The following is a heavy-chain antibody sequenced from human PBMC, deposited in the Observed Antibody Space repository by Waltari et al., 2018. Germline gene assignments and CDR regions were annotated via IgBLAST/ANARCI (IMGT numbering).Heavy chain of an antibody. CDR2: IRYDGSNK. CDR1: GFTFSSYG. D-gene: IGHD3-22*01. Sequence: QVQLVESGGGVVQPGGSLRLSCAASGFTFSSYGMHWVRQAPGKGLEWVAFIRYDGSNKYYTDSVKGRFTISRDNSKNTLYLQMNSLRAEDTAVYYCAKDQSYYDSGTLMDVWGKGTTVTISS. J-gene: IGHJ6*04. V-gene: IGHV3-30*02. CDR3: AKDQSYYDSGTLMDV.